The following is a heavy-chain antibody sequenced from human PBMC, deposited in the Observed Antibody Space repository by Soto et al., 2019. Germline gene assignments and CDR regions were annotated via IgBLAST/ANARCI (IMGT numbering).Heavy chain of an antibody. CDR2: ISGSGGST. V-gene: IGHV3-23*01. CDR1: GFTFSSYA. D-gene: IGHD6-19*01. J-gene: IGHJ3*02. CDR3: AKDGIAVGDAFDI. Sequence: GGSLRLSCAASGFTFSSYAMSWVRQAPGKGLEWVSAISGSGGSTNYADSVKGRFTISRDNYKNTLYLQMNSLRAEDTAVYYCAKDGIAVGDAFDIWGQGTMVTVSS.